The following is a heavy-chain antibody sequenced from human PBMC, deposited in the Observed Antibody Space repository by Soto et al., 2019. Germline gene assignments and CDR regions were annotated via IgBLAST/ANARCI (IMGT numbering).Heavy chain of an antibody. D-gene: IGHD3-16*01. CDR2: ISYDGRDE. Sequence: QVQLVESGGGGVQPGRSLRLSCTASGVTFSGYALHWVRQAPGKGLEWVAYISYDGRDENYADSVKGRFTISRDNSTNTLHLQMNSLRPEDTALYYCARDAGDQGYFQHWGQGSLVTVSS. CDR3: ARDAGDQGYFQH. V-gene: IGHV3-30*04. CDR1: GVTFSGYA. J-gene: IGHJ1*01.